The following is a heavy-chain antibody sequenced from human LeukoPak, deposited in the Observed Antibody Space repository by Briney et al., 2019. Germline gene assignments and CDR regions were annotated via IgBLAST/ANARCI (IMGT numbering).Heavy chain of an antibody. CDR3: ARQGSSWYAFDI. D-gene: IGHD6-13*01. V-gene: IGHV4-59*08. CDR2: IYYSGST. Sequence: SETLSLTCTVSGGSISSYYWSWIRQPPGKGLEWIGYIYYSGSTNYNPPLKSRVTISVDTSKNQFSLKLSSVTAADTAVYYCARQGSSWYAFDIWGQGTMVTVSS. J-gene: IGHJ3*02. CDR1: GGSISSYY.